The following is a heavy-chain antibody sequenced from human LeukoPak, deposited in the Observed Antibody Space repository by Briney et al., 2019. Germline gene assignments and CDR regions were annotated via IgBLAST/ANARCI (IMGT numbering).Heavy chain of an antibody. CDR1: GFTFSNYA. CDR3: ARPVDSYGIDY. CDR2: IKQDGSEK. J-gene: IGHJ4*02. Sequence: GGSLRLSCAASGFTFSNYAMSWVRQAAGKGRGWVANIKQDGSEKYYVDSVKGRFTISRDNAKNSLYLQMNSLRAEDTAVYYCARPVDSYGIDYWGQGTLVTVSS. V-gene: IGHV3-7*01. D-gene: IGHD5-18*01.